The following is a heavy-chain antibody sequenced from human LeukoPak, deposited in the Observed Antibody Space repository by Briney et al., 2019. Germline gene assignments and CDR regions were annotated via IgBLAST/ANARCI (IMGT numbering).Heavy chain of an antibody. CDR1: GFTFSSYS. V-gene: IGHV3-48*01. CDR3: ARDLDYGGNSFDY. Sequence: GGSLRLSCAASGFTFSSYSMIWVRQAPGKGLEWVSYIGSSSSTIYYADSVKGRFTISRDNAKNSLYLQMNSLRAEDTAVYYCARDLDYGGNSFDYWGQGTLVTVSS. CDR2: IGSSSSTI. J-gene: IGHJ4*02. D-gene: IGHD4-23*01.